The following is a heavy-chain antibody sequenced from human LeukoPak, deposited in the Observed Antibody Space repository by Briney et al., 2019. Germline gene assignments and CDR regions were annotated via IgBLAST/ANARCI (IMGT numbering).Heavy chain of an antibody. J-gene: IGHJ3*02. Sequence: GGSLRLSCLASGFTLVNYAMTWVRQAPGKGLEWVSAISGSGGDTYHADSVKGRFTISRDNSKNTLYLQMNSLRAEDTAVYYCAKSTGGDQDAFDIWGQGTMVTVSS. CDR1: GFTLVNYA. D-gene: IGHD5/OR15-5a*01. CDR2: ISGSGGDT. CDR3: AKSTGGDQDAFDI. V-gene: IGHV3-23*01.